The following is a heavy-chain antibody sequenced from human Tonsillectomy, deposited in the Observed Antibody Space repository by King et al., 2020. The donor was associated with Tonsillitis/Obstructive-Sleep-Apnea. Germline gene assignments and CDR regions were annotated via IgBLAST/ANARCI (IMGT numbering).Heavy chain of an antibody. V-gene: IGHV3-23*04. Sequence: VQLVESGGGLVQPGGSLRLSCAASGFSFSRYAMSWVRQAPGKGLEWVSAISGSGGSTYYADSVKGRFTISRDNSKNTLYLLMNSLRAEDTAVFYCARVPATIPYYYYMDVGGKGTTLTVSS. CDR3: ARVPATIPYYYYMDV. J-gene: IGHJ6*03. CDR1: GFSFSRYA. CDR2: ISGSGGST. D-gene: IGHD2-2*02.